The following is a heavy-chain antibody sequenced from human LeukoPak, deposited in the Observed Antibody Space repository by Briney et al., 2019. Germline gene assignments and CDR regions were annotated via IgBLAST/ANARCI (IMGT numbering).Heavy chain of an antibody. CDR1: GFTFSDHY. D-gene: IGHD4-23*01. CDR2: TRNKANSYTT. J-gene: IGHJ2*01. CDR3: AGRTTVVTTNYWYFDL. Sequence: GGSLRLSCAASGFTFSDHYMDWVRQAPGNGLEWVGRTRNKANSYTTEYAASVKGRFTISRDDSKNSLYLQMNSLKTEDTAVYYCAGRTTVVTTNYWYFDLWGRGTLVTVSS. V-gene: IGHV3-72*01.